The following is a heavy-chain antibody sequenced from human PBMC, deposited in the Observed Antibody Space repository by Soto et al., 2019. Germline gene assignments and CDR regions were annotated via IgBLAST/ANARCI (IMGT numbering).Heavy chain of an antibody. CDR1: GFTFSSYS. D-gene: IGHD3-16*01. V-gene: IGHV3-48*02. CDR3: ARGSTWGTAWFDP. Sequence: EVQLVESGGGLVQPGVSLRLSCASSGFTFSSYSMNWVRQAPGKGLEWVSYISSSSTIYYADSVKGRFTISRDNAKSSLYLQMNSLRDEDTAVYYCARGSTWGTAWFDPWGQGPMVTVSS. CDR2: ISSSSTI. J-gene: IGHJ5*02.